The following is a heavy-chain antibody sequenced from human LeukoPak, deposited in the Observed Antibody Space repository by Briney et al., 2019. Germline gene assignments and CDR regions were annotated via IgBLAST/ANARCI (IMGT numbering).Heavy chain of an antibody. CDR3: ARDGDDSGHDY. CDR2: ISYDGSNK. CDR1: GFTFSSYA. D-gene: IGHD3-22*01. V-gene: IGHV3-30*04. Sequence: GGSLRLSCAASGFTFSSYAMHWVRQAPGKGLEWVAVISYDGSNKYYADSVKGRFTISRDNSKNTLYLQMNSLRAEDTAAYYCARDGDDSGHDYWGQGTLVTVSS. J-gene: IGHJ4*02.